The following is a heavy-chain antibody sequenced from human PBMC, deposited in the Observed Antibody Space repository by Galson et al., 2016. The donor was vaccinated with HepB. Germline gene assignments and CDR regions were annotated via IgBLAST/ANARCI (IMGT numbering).Heavy chain of an antibody. Sequence: TLSLTCTVSGGSISSGDYHWSWIRQHPGKGLEWIGYIYYTGSTYYNPSLKSRVTMSIDTSKSQFSLNLGSVTAADTAVYYCARDPYPHCPGGVCRRSFWGLGILVTVSS. V-gene: IGHV4-31*03. CDR1: GGSISSGDYH. D-gene: IGHD2-8*02. J-gene: IGHJ4*02. CDR3: ARDPYPHCPGGVCRRSF. CDR2: IYYTGST.